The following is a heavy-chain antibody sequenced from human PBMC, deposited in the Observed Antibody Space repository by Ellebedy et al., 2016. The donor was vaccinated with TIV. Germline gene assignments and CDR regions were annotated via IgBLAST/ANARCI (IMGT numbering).Heavy chain of an antibody. CDR2: IYSSGNT. J-gene: IGHJ4*02. D-gene: IGHD2-15*01. CDR3: ARSLSGSVDY. V-gene: IGHV4-39*07. CDR1: GGSISSSNYY. Sequence: MPSETLSLTCTVSGGSISSSNYYWGWIRQPPGKGLEWIGSIYSSGNTYYSPSLKSRVTISVDTSNNQFSLKLSSVTAADTAVYYCARSLSGSVDYWGQGTLVTVSS.